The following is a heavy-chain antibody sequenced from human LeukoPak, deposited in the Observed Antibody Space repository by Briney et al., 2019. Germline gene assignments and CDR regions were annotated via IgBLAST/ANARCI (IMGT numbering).Heavy chain of an antibody. V-gene: IGHV3-23*01. CDR1: GFTFSSYA. D-gene: IGHD2-15*01. Sequence: GGSLRLSCAASGFTFSSYAMSWVRQAPGKGLEWVSGISGSGGSTYYADSVKGRFTISRDNTKNTLYLQMNSLRAEDTAVYYCAKDRHAPGRYCDSWGQGTLVTVSS. CDR3: AKDRHAPGRYCDS. CDR2: ISGSGGST. J-gene: IGHJ5*01.